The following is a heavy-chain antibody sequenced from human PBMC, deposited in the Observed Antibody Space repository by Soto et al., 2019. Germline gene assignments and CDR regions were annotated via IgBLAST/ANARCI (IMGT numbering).Heavy chain of an antibody. J-gene: IGHJ6*02. CDR3: ARDLGHDYDFWSGYYTLALKDYYYGMDV. CDR1: GYTFSSYA. CDR2: IIPIFGTA. V-gene: IGHV1-69*13. D-gene: IGHD3-3*01. Sequence: SVKVSCKASGYTFSSYAISWVRQAPGQGLEWMGGIIPIFGTANYAQRFQGRVTITADESTSTAYMELSSLRSEDTAVYYCARDLGHDYDFWSGYYTLALKDYYYGMDVWGQGTTVTVSS.